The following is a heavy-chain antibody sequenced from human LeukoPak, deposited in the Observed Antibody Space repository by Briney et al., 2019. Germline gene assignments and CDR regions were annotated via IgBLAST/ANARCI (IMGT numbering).Heavy chain of an antibody. D-gene: IGHD2-2*01. CDR1: GFTFSGNF. V-gene: IGHV3-66*01. CDR2: VYNIGTT. Sequence: PGGSLRLSCAASGFTFSGNFMSWVRQPPGKGLEWVSVVYNIGTTFYADSVKGRFTISRDDSKNTLYLQMNSLRAEDTAVYYCAREGGYCSTTSCPLGVWGQGTTVTVSS. CDR3: AREGGYCSTTSCPLGV. J-gene: IGHJ6*02.